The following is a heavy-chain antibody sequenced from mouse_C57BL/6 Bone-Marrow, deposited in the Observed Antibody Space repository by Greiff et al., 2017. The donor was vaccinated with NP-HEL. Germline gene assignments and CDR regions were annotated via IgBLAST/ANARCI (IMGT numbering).Heavy chain of an antibody. CDR1: GYTFTSYS. D-gene: IGHD2-3*01. V-gene: IGHV1-69*01. J-gene: IGHJ3*01. Sequence: QVQLQQPGAELVMPGASVKLSCKASGYTFTSYSNYPLSGRPGQGLEWIRVIDPSDSYTNYNQKFKGKSTLTVDKSSSTAYMQLSSLTSEDSAVYYCARGCFGGYCVPFAYWGQGTLVTVSA. CDR2: IDPSDSYT. CDR3: ARGCFGGYCVPFAY.